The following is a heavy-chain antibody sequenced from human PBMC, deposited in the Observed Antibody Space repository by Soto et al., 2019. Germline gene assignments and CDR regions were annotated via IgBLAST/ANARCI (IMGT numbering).Heavy chain of an antibody. CDR1: GFTVSSNY. CDR2: IYSDGTT. J-gene: IGHJ4*02. V-gene: IGHV3-53*02. Sequence: EVQLVETGGGLIQPGGSLRLSCAASGFTVSSNYMNWVRQAPGKGLEWLSIIYSDGTTYYADSVKGRVTISRDNFKNTLYLQMNNLRAEDTAVYYCAILSNWGQGTLVTVSS. D-gene: IGHD6-6*01. CDR3: AILSN.